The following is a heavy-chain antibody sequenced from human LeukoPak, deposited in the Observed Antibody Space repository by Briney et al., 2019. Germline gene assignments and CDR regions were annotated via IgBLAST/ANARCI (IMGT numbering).Heavy chain of an antibody. CDR1: GYSISSGYY. V-gene: IGHV4-34*01. J-gene: IGHJ4*02. CDR2: INHSGST. CDR3: ARGMSYYGSGSYYGRDY. D-gene: IGHD3-10*01. Sequence: SETLSLTCAVSGYSISSGYYWSWIRQPPGKGLEWIGEINHSGSTNYNPSLKSRVTISVDTSKNQFSLKLSSVTAADTAVYYCARGMSYYGSGSYYGRDYWGQGTLVTVSS.